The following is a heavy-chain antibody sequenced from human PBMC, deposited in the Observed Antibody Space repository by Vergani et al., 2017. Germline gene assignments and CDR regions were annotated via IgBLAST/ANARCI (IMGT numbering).Heavy chain of an antibody. D-gene: IGHD2-21*02. Sequence: QVQLQESGPGLVKPSQTLSLTCTVSGSSISSGSYYWSWIRQPAGKGLEWIGRIYTSGSTNYNPSLKSRVTISVDTSKNQFSLKLSSVTAADTAVYYCARGVVVTYGMDVWGQGTTVTVSS. CDR1: GSSISSGSYY. J-gene: IGHJ6*02. CDR3: ARGVVVTYGMDV. V-gene: IGHV4-61*02. CDR2: IYTSGST.